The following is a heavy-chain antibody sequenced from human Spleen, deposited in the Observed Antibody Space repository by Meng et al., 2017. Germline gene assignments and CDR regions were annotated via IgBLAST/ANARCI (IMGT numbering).Heavy chain of an antibody. Sequence: GESLKISCAASGFTFSSYAMSWVRQAPGKGLGWVSTVSSSGRSTYFAGSVKGRFTISRDNSKNTLYLQMNSLGPEDTAVYYCARPRQYFDSQEAFDIWGQGTMVTVSS. J-gene: IGHJ3*02. D-gene: IGHD3-9*01. CDR3: ARPRQYFDSQEAFDI. V-gene: IGHV3-23*01. CDR2: VSSSGRST. CDR1: GFTFSSYA.